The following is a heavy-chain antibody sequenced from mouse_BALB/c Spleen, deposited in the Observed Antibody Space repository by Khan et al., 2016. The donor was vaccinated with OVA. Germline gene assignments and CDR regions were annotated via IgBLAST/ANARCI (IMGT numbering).Heavy chain of an antibody. CDR2: ISYSGST. V-gene: IGHV3-2*02. CDR3: ARRGGGYYGAMDY. J-gene: IGHJ4*01. CDR1: GYSIPSDYA. Sequence: EVQLQESGPGLVKPSQSLSLTCTVTGYSIPSDYAWNWIRQFPGNKLEWMGYISYSGSTSYNPSLQSRISITRHTSKNQFFLQLNSVTTEDKATYYCARRGGGYYGAMDYWGQGTTVTVSS. D-gene: IGHD2-3*01.